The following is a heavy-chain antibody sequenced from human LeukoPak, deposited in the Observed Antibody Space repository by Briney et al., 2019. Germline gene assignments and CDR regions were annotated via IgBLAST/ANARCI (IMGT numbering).Heavy chain of an antibody. J-gene: IGHJ4*02. CDR2: VKQDGSEK. Sequence: GGSLRLSCAASGFTFSSYWMSWVRQAPGKGLEWVANVKQDGSEKYYVDSVKGRFSISRDNAKNSLYLQMNSLRAEDTAVYYCARGPLTTVTTTSTETHWGQGTLVTVSS. CDR1: GFTFSSYW. CDR3: ARGPLTTVTTTSTETH. D-gene: IGHD4-17*01. V-gene: IGHV3-7*01.